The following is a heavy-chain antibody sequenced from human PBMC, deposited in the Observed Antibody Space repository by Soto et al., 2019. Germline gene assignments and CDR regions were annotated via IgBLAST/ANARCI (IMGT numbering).Heavy chain of an antibody. CDR1: GGSISSGDYY. V-gene: IGHV4-30-4*01. J-gene: IGHJ3*02. CDR2: IYYSGST. D-gene: IGHD2-8*01. Sequence: PSETLSLTCTVSGGSISSGDYYWSWIRQPPGKGLEWIGYIYYSGSTYYNPSLKSRVTISVDTSKNQFSLKLSSVTAADTAVYYCARGYCTNGVCYGGGAFDIWGQGTMVTVSS. CDR3: ARGYCTNGVCYGGGAFDI.